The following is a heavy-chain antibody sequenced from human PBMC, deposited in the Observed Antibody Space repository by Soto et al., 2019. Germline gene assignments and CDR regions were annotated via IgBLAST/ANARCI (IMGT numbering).Heavy chain of an antibody. CDR3: ARVSVYDFWSGYYTILGYYYYGMDV. J-gene: IGHJ6*02. CDR2: IIPIFGTA. Sequence: QVQLVQSGAEVKKPGSSVKVSCKASGGTFSSYAISWVRQAPGQGLEWMGGIIPIFGTANYAQKFQGRVTITADESTSTAYMELSSLRSEDTAVYYCARVSVYDFWSGYYTILGYYYYGMDVWGQGTTVTVSS. V-gene: IGHV1-69*01. CDR1: GGTFSSYA. D-gene: IGHD3-3*01.